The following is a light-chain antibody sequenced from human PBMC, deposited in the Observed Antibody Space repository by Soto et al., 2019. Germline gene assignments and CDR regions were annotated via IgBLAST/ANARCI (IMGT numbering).Light chain of an antibody. Sequence: DIQMIQSPSALSASVGDRVTITCRASQSISRRLAWYQHKPGKAPKLLIYDAYSLESGVPAGFSGSGSGTQFTLTISSRQPDDFATSYCQQYNSYPWTFGQGTRVEIK. CDR2: DAY. V-gene: IGKV1-5*01. CDR3: QQYNSYPWT. CDR1: QSISRR. J-gene: IGKJ1*01.